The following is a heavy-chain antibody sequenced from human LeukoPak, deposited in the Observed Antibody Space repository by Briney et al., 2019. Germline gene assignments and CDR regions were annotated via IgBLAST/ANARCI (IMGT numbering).Heavy chain of an antibody. D-gene: IGHD1-7*01. CDR3: ARASRSRYNWNYEYYYYMDV. V-gene: IGHV3-21*01. CDR2: ITSSGAYI. CDR1: GFTFNNYN. Sequence: GRSPRLSCAASGFTFNNYNMNWVRQAPGKALEWVSSITSSGAYIFYADSVKGRFTISRDNAKDSLYLQVNSLRAEDTAVYYCARASRSRYNWNYEYYYYMDVWGKGTTVTVSS. J-gene: IGHJ6*03.